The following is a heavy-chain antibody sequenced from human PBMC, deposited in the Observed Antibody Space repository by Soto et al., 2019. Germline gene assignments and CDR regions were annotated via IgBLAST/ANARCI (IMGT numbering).Heavy chain of an antibody. D-gene: IGHD5-12*01. J-gene: IGHJ4*02. CDR2: IYYSGST. V-gene: IGHV4-61*01. CDR3: AREHVEMATSLGFDY. CDR1: GGSVGSGSYY. Sequence: ASETLSLTCTVSGGSVGSGSYYWSWIRQPPGKGLEWIGYIYYSGSTNYNPSLKSRVTISVDTSKNQFSLKLSSVTAADTAVYYCAREHVEMATSLGFDYWGQGTLVTVSS.